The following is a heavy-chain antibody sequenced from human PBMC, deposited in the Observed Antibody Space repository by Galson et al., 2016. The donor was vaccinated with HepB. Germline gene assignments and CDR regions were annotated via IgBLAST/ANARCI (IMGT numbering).Heavy chain of an antibody. CDR2: IKHDGSEK. D-gene: IGHD4-11*01. J-gene: IGHJ4*02. Sequence: SLRLSCAASGFSFSSYWMSWVRQAPGKGLEWVANIKHDGSEKYYVDSVKGRFTISRDNAKNSLYLQMNSLRAEDTAVYYCAKDRCGSNEPFEYWGQGTLVTVSS. V-gene: IGHV3-7*03. CDR1: GFSFSSYW. CDR3: AKDRCGSNEPFEY.